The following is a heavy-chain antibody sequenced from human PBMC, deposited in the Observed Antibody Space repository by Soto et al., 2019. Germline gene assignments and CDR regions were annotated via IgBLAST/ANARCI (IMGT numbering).Heavy chain of an antibody. D-gene: IGHD5-18*01. V-gene: IGHV1-2*04. Sequence: ASVKVSCKASGYTFTGYYMHWVRQAPGQGLEWMGWINPNSGGTNYAQKFQGWVTMTRDTSISTAYMELSRLRSDDTAVYYCARGGQLWLRGYYYYAMDVWGHGTTVTVS. CDR1: GYTFTGYY. CDR2: INPNSGGT. J-gene: IGHJ6*02. CDR3: ARGGQLWLRGYYYYAMDV.